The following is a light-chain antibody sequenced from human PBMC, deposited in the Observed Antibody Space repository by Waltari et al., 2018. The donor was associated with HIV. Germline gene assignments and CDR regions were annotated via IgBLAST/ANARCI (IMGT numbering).Light chain of an antibody. CDR3: QQYGTSSFS. J-gene: IGKJ3*01. CDR1: QKINNNN. V-gene: IGKV3-20*01. Sequence: EVVLTQSPGTLSLSPGETAILSCRASQKINNNNLAWYQQKPGQAPRLVIYGASSRATGIPDRFSGSGSGTDFTLAISGLEPEDFAVYYCQQYGTSSFSVGPGAKVDL. CDR2: GAS.